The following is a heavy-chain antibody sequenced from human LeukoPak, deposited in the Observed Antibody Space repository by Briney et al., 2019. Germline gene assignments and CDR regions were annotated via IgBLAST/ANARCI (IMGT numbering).Heavy chain of an antibody. J-gene: IGHJ4*02. Sequence: SETLSLTCTVSGGSISSSSYYWGWIRQPPGKGLEWIGSIYYNGSTYYNPSLKSRVTISVDTSKNQFSPKLSSVTAADTAVYYCARTSYYYDSSGYGYWGQGTLVTVSS. CDR1: GGSISSSSYY. CDR2: IYYNGST. CDR3: ARTSYYYDSSGYGY. D-gene: IGHD3-22*01. V-gene: IGHV4-39*07.